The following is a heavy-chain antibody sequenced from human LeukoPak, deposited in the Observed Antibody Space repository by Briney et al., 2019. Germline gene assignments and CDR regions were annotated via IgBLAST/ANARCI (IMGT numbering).Heavy chain of an antibody. Sequence: SGGSLRLSCAASGFTFSNYAMSWVRQAPGKGLEWVSTISGSGGSTYYADSVKGRFTISRDNSKNTLYLQMNSLRVEDTAVYYCAKDLGDYGSNSDLNYWGQGTLVTVSS. J-gene: IGHJ4*02. D-gene: IGHD4-23*01. V-gene: IGHV3-23*01. CDR2: ISGSGGST. CDR1: GFTFSNYA. CDR3: AKDLGDYGSNSDLNY.